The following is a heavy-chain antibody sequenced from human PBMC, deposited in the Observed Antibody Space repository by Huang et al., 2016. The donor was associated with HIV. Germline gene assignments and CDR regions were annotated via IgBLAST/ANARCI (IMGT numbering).Heavy chain of an antibody. D-gene: IGHD5-18*01. J-gene: IGHJ3*02. V-gene: IGHV3-30-3*01. CDR1: GFPFNNHS. CDR2: ISNEGSNN. CDR3: ARAKDTWDAYDI. Sequence: QVQLVESGGGVVQPGRSLRLSCAASGFPFNNHSMHWVRQAPCKGLDWVAVISNEGSNNYYAYSVKGRFTISRDSSKSTLFLHMTSLRTEDTAVYYCARAKDTWDAYDIWGQGTMVIVSS.